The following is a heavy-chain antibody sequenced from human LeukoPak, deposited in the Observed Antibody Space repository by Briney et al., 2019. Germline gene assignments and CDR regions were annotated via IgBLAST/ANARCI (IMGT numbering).Heavy chain of an antibody. V-gene: IGHV1-69*06. J-gene: IGHJ3*02. CDR1: GGTFSSYA. CDR3: ARSASPGAFDI. Sequence: ASVKVSCKASGGTFSSYAISWVRQAPGQGLEWMGGIIPIFGTANYAQKFQGRVTITADKSTSTAYMELSSLRSEDTAVYYCARSASPGAFDIWGQGTMVTVSS. CDR2: IIPIFGTA.